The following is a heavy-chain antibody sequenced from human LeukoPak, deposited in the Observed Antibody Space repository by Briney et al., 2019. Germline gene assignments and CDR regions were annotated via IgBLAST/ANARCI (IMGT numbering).Heavy chain of an antibody. J-gene: IGHJ5*02. CDR1: GYIFTGYY. CDR3: ARGRLGTWFGELKA. Sequence: ASVKVSCKAFGYIFTGYYMHWVRQAPGQGLEWMGWINANSGGTKYAQKLQGRVTMTRDTSISTAYMELSSLRSDDTAVYYCARGRLGTWFGELKAWGQGTLVTVSS. V-gene: IGHV1-2*02. D-gene: IGHD3-10*01. CDR2: INANSGGT.